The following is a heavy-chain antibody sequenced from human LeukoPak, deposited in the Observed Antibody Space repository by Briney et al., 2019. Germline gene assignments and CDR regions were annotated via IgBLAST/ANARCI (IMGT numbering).Heavy chain of an antibody. Sequence: GESLQISCKGSGYSFTSYCIGWVRQLPGKGLEWMGIIYPGDSDTRYSTSFQGQVTISADKSISTAYLQWSSLKASDTAMYYCARHSLSSSWYRGIDYWGQGTLVTVSS. V-gene: IGHV5-51*01. D-gene: IGHD6-13*01. CDR2: IYPGDSDT. CDR1: GYSFTSYC. CDR3: ARHSLSSSWYRGIDY. J-gene: IGHJ4*02.